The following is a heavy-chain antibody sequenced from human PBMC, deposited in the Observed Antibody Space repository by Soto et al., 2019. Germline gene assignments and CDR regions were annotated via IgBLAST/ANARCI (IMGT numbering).Heavy chain of an antibody. Sequence: SETLSLTWTVPGGSISSRSYYWVLIRQPPGKGLEWIGSIFYSGSTYYNPSLQSRVTISVDMSKNQFSLKVTSVTAADTAVYYCARAPSPHYGAVAGRLDCWGQGILDTGSS. D-gene: IGHD6-19*01. J-gene: IGHJ4*02. CDR2: IFYSGST. CDR3: ARAPSPHYGAVAGRLDC. CDR1: GGSISSRSYY. V-gene: IGHV4-39*07.